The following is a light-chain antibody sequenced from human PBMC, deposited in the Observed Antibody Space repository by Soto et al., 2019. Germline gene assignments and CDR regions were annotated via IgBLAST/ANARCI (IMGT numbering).Light chain of an antibody. CDR3: QQSYSTPT. V-gene: IGKV1-39*01. Sequence: DIQMTQSPSSLSASVGDRVTITCRASQSISSYLNWYQQKPGKAPKLLIFDASSLQSGVQSSFSGSGSGTDFTLTIRSLQPEDFATYYCQQSYSTPTFGQGTRLEIK. J-gene: IGKJ5*01. CDR2: DAS. CDR1: QSISSY.